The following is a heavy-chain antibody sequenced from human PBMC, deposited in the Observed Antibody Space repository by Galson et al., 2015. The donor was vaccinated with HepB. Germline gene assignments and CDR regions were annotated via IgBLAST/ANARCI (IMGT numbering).Heavy chain of an antibody. CDR2: ILYDGSNK. Sequence: SLRLSCAASGFNFSSHDMHWVRQAPGKGLEWVALILYDGSNKYYADSVKGRFTISRDNSKNTLYLQMNSLRAEDTAVYFCAKVVGSSSSADYWGQGTLVTVSS. CDR3: AKVVGSSSSADY. V-gene: IGHV3-30*18. J-gene: IGHJ4*02. D-gene: IGHD6-6*01. CDR1: GFNFSSHD.